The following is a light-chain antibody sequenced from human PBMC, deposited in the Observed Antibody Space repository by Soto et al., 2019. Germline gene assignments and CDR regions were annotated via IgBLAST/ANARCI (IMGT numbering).Light chain of an antibody. J-gene: IGKJ1*01. CDR1: QGIGND. Sequence: IQMTQSPSSLSASVGDKVTITCRASQGIGNDLGWYQQKPGKAPKLLIFGASSLQSGVPSRFSGSGSGTDFTLTISSLQPEDFATYYCLQDYNYPRTFGQGTKVDIK. CDR3: LQDYNYPRT. CDR2: GAS. V-gene: IGKV1-6*01.